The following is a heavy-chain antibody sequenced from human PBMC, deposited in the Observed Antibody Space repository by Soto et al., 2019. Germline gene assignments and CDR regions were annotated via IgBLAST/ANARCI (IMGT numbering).Heavy chain of an antibody. CDR2: ISAYNGNT. CDR3: ARESSSSCHDY. J-gene: IGHJ4*02. D-gene: IGHD6-13*01. CDR1: GYTFTSYG. V-gene: IGHV1-18*01. Sequence: QVQLVQSGAEVKKPGASVKVSCKASGYTFTSYGISWVRQAPGQGLEWMGWISAYNGNTNYAQKLQGRVTMPTDTCTRTAYMEPRSLRSDDTAVYYCARESSSSCHDYWGQGTLGSVSS.